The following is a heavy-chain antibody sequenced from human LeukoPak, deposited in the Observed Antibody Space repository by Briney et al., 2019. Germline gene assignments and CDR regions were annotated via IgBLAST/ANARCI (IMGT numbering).Heavy chain of an antibody. Sequence: VASVKVSCKASGYSFVLYGISWVRQAPGQGPEWMGWISTYNGNTKYAQKFQGRVTMTTDTSTSTAYMELRSLRSDDTAVYYCARDEDYGISENVDYWGQGTLVTVSS. J-gene: IGHJ4*02. CDR1: GYSFVLYG. CDR2: ISTYNGNT. CDR3: ARDEDYGISENVDY. D-gene: IGHD4-17*01. V-gene: IGHV1-18*01.